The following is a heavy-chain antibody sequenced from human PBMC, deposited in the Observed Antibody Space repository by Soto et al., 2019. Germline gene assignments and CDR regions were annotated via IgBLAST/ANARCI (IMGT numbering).Heavy chain of an antibody. CDR3: AMYYYDSSGYGY. CDR1: GGTFSNYA. V-gene: IGHV1-69*13. Sequence: ASVKVSCKASGGTFSNYAISWVRQAPGQGLELMGGIIPIFGTANYAQKFQGRVTITADESTSTAYMELSSLRSEDTAVYYCAMYYYDSSGYGYWGQGTLVTVYS. D-gene: IGHD3-22*01. J-gene: IGHJ4*02. CDR2: IIPIFGTA.